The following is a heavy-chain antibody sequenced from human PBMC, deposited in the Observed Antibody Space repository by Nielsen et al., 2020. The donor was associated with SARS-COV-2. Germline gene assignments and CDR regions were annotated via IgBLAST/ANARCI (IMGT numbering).Heavy chain of an antibody. V-gene: IGHV3-9*01. CDR1: GFAFDDYA. CDR3: ARLEGGPDGMDV. CDR2: ISWNNGVM. Sequence: SLKISCAGSGFAFDDYAMHWVRQAPGEGLEWVSSISWNNGVMRYADSVKGRFTISRDNARNSLNLQMNSLRAEDTAVYYCARLEGGPDGMDVWGQGTTVTVSS. J-gene: IGHJ6*02. D-gene: IGHD3-16*01.